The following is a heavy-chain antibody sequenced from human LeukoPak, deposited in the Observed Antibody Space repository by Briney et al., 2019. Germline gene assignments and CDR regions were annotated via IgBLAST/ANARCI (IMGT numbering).Heavy chain of an antibody. V-gene: IGHV4-59*01. CDR1: GGAISNY. Sequence: SETLSLTCTVSGGAISNYWSWIRQPPGKGLEWIGYIYYSGSTNYNPSLKSRVTISVDTSKNQFSLKLSSVTAADTAVYYCASLSYYGSGPFDPWGQGTLVTVSS. CDR2: IYYSGST. CDR3: ASLSYYGSGPFDP. D-gene: IGHD3-10*01. J-gene: IGHJ5*02.